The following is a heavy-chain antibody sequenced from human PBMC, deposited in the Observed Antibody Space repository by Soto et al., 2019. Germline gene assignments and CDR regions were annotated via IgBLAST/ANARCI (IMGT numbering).Heavy chain of an antibody. D-gene: IGHD1-26*01. Sequence: SXSLSLTCAISVYSVSSRSAAWNWIIQSPSRGLEWLGRTYYRSKWSTDYAVSVKSRIIINPDTSKNQFSLQLNSVTPEDTAVYYCTRALSGSYDSWGQGTLVTVSS. CDR1: VYSVSSRSAA. J-gene: IGHJ5*01. CDR2: TYYRSKWST. CDR3: TRALSGSYDS. V-gene: IGHV6-1*01.